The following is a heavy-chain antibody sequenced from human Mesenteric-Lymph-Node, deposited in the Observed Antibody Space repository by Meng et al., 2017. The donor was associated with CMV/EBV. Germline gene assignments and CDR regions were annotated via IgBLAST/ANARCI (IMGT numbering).Heavy chain of an antibody. CDR1: GFTFSGSA. V-gene: IGHV3-73*01. J-gene: IGHJ5*02. CDR2: IRSKANSYAT. CDR3: TSHVGDP. D-gene: IGHD3-10*01. Sequence: GESLKISCAASGFTFSGSAMHWVRQASGKGLEWVGRIRSKANSYATAYAASVKGRFTISRDDSKNTAYLQMNSLKTEDTAVYYCTSHVGDPWGQGTLVTAPQ.